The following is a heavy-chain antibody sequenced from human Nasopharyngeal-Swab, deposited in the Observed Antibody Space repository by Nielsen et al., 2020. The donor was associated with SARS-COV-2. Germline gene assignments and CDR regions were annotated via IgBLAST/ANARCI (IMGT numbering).Heavy chain of an antibody. CDR1: GGSTRSYS. D-gene: IGHD1-26*01. Sequence: SETLSRNCTVSGGSTRSYSWSWIRLPPGKGQEGIGYIYYGGNTHYNPSLKSRVTISIDTSKNQFSLELSSVTAADTAIYYCAKGENNWFDPWGQGTLVSVSS. V-gene: IGHV4-59*01. CDR3: AKGENNWFDP. CDR2: IYYGGNT. J-gene: IGHJ5*02.